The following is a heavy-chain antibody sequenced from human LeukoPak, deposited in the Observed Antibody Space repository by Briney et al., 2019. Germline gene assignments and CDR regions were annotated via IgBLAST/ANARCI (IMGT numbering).Heavy chain of an antibody. CDR2: ISSSSSCI. Sequence: PGGSLRLSCAASGFTFSSYVMNWVRQAPGKGLEWVSSISSSSSCIYYADSVKGRFTISRDNAKNSLYLQMNSLRAEDTAVYYCASTPSGRYFDWLLHYWGQGTLVTVSS. J-gene: IGHJ4*02. CDR3: ASTPSGRYFDWLLHY. D-gene: IGHD3-9*01. CDR1: GFTFSSYV. V-gene: IGHV3-21*01.